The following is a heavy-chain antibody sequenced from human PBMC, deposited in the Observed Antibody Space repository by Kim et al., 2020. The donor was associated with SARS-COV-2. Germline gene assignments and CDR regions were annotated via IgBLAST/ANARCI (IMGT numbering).Heavy chain of an antibody. D-gene: IGHD3-3*01. CDR1: GFTFSSYW. CDR2: TNSDGSST. Sequence: GGSLRLSCAASGFTFSSYWMHWVRQAPGKGLVWVSRTNSDGSSTSYADSVKGRFTISRDNAKNTLYLQMNSLRAEDTAVYYCARVAGFTIFGVVPGNYYYMDGWGKGTTVTVSS. V-gene: IGHV3-74*01. CDR3: ARVAGFTIFGVVPGNYYYMDG. J-gene: IGHJ6*03.